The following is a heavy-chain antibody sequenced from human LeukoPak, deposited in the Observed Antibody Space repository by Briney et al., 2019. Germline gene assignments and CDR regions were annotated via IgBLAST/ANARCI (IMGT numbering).Heavy chain of an antibody. V-gene: IGHV3-53*01. D-gene: IGHD5-24*01. J-gene: IGHJ4*02. CDR2: IFSNGDT. CDR1: AFTVSRNY. CDR3: TRDQMNY. Sequence: GGSLRLSCTAAAFTVSRNYMLWVRQAPGKGLEWVSLIFSNGDTHYADSVKGRFTISRDTSKNTVSLQMNSLRVEDTAIYYCTRDQMNYWGQGTLVTVSS.